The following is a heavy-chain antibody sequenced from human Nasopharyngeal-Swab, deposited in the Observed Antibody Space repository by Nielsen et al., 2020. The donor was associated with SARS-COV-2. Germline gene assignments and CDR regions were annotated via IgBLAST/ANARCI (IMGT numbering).Heavy chain of an antibody. CDR1: GFTFSNYA. Sequence: GESLKISCAASGFTFSNYALSWVRLAPGKRLEWVSTISVNGANTYYADSAKARFTISRDNSQDTVHLQMNSLRVEDTAIYYCAKKRPGYYGMDVWGQGTTVTVSS. J-gene: IGHJ6*02. D-gene: IGHD6-13*01. CDR2: ISVNGANT. CDR3: AKKRPGYYGMDV. V-gene: IGHV3-23*01.